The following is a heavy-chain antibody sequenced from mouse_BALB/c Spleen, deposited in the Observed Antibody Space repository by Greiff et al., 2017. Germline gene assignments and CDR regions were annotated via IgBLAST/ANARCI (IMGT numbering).Heavy chain of an antibody. J-gene: IGHJ2*01. Sequence: EVMLVESGGGLVQPGGSLKLSCAASGFTFSSYGMSWVRQTPDKRLELVATINSNGGSTYYPDSVKGRFTISRDNAKNTLYLQMSSLKSEDTAMYYCARDRRGLRHFDYRGEGTTLTVSS. CDR2: INSNGGST. CDR3: ARDRRGLRHFDY. V-gene: IGHV5-6-3*01. D-gene: IGHD2-2*01. CDR1: GFTFSSYG.